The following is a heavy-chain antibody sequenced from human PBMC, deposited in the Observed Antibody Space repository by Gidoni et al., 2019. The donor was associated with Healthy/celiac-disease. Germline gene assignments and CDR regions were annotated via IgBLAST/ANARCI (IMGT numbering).Heavy chain of an antibody. CDR2: ISGSGGST. CDR1: GFTFSSYA. D-gene: IGHD3-22*01. V-gene: IGHV3-23*04. Sequence: EVQLVESGGGLVQPGGSLRLSCAASGFTFSSYAMSWVRQAPGKGLEWVSAISGSGGSTYYADSVKGRFTISRDNSKNTLYLQMNSLRAEDTAVYYCARPKYYYDSSGYYWYFDLWGRGTLVTVSS. J-gene: IGHJ2*01. CDR3: ARPKYYYDSSGYYWYFDL.